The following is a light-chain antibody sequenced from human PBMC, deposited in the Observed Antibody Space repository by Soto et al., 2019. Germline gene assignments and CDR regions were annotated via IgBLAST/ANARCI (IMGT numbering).Light chain of an antibody. Sequence: EIVLTQSPDTLSLSPGERATLSCRASKSFSRSYLAWYLQKPGQSPQLLIYEVSTRVSGVPDRFSGSGSGTDFTLEISRVETDDVGIYYCMQSTQLPPTFGQGTRLEIK. CDR3: MQSTQLPPT. CDR1: KSFSRSY. V-gene: IGKV3D-20*02. CDR2: EVS. J-gene: IGKJ5*01.